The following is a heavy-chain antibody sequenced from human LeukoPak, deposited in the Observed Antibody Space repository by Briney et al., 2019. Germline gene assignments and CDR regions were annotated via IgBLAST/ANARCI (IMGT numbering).Heavy chain of an antibody. CDR1: GGSISSYY. J-gene: IGHJ5*02. CDR3: ARDFYSSSWSNWFDP. CDR2: IYTSGST. Sequence: SETLSLTCTVSGGSISSYYWSWIRQPAGKGLEWIGRIYTSGSTNYNPSLKSRVTMSVDTSKNQFSLKLSSVTAADTAVYYCARDFYSSSWSNWFDPWGQGTLVTVSS. V-gene: IGHV4-4*07. D-gene: IGHD6-13*01.